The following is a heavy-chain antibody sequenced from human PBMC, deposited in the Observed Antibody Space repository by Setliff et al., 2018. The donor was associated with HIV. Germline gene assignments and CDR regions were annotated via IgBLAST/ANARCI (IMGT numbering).Heavy chain of an antibody. CDR3: ARGWGGQDSYYYGMDV. D-gene: IGHD3-16*01. CDR2: INPGGGST. V-gene: IGHV1-46*01. Sequence: ASVKVSCKASGYTFTSYYMHWVRQAPGRGLEWMGVINPGGGSTTYAQKFQGRVTMTRDTSTSTVYMELSSLRSQDTAMYYCARGWGGQDSYYYGMDVWGQGTTVTVSS. J-gene: IGHJ6*02. CDR1: GYTFTSYY.